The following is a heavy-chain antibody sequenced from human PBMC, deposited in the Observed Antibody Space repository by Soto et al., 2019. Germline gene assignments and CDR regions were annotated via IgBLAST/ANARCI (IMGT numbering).Heavy chain of an antibody. D-gene: IGHD3-10*02. V-gene: IGHV3-23*01. J-gene: IGHJ4*02. Sequence: PGGSLRLSCAASGFTFSSYAMTWVRQAPGKGLECVSSIYGSGGKTFYARSVQGRFTISRDNFKNTLYLQMNSLRAEDTAVYYCAKEFSSNYYVSIFHDWGQGTLVTVYS. CDR1: GFTFSSYA. CDR3: AKEFSSNYYVSIFHD. CDR2: IYGSGGKT.